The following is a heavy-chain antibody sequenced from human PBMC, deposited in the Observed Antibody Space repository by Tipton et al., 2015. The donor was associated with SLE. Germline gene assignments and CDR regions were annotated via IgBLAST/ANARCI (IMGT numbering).Heavy chain of an antibody. CDR3: ASNKYSSGSYYFDY. D-gene: IGHD6-19*01. Sequence: GLVKPSETLSLTCTVSGGSISSYYWSWIRQPPGKGLEWIGYIYYSGSTNYNPSLKSRVTISVDTSKNQFSLKLSSVTAADTAVYYCASNKYSSGSYYFDYWGQGTLVTVSS. V-gene: IGHV4-59*08. CDR2: IYYSGST. CDR1: GGSISSYY. J-gene: IGHJ4*02.